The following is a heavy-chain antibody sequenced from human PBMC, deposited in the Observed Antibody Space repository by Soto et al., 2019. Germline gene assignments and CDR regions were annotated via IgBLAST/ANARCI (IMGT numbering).Heavy chain of an antibody. CDR2: IYSGGST. CDR1: GFTVSSNY. D-gene: IGHD3-3*01. V-gene: IGHV3-53*01. Sequence: PGGSLRLSCAASGFTVSSNYMSWVRQAPGKGLEWVSVIYSGGSTYYADSVKGRFTISRDNSKNTLYLQMNSLRAEDTAVYYCARVGKDYDFWSGYHPGDSYGMAVWGQGTTVTVSS. CDR3: ARVGKDYDFWSGYHPGDSYGMAV. J-gene: IGHJ6*02.